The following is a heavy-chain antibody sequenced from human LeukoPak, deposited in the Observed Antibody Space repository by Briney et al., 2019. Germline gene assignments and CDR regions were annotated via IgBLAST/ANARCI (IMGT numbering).Heavy chain of an antibody. CDR1: GGSISSGSYC. D-gene: IGHD3-10*01. CDR3: ARGIVRGVSAPDI. V-gene: IGHV4-61*02. Sequence: PSETLSLACTVSGGSISSGSYCWRWIRQPAGKGLEWIGRIYTSGSTNYNPSLKSQLTISVDTSKTPFYLNLRSVTAADTAIYYCARGIVRGVSAPDIWGQGTMVTVSS. CDR2: IYTSGST. J-gene: IGHJ3*02.